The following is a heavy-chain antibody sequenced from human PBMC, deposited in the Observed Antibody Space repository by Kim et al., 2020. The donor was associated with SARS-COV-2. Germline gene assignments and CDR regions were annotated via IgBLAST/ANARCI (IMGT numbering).Heavy chain of an antibody. CDR1: GFSFSNYA. D-gene: IGHD6-6*01. J-gene: IGHJ4*01. CDR3: ARKPTTNSRSSYFEY. V-gene: IGHV3-30*04. Sequence: GGSLRLSCAASGFSFSNYAMFWVRQAPGKGLEWVALISYDGTNKDYADSVKGRFTISRDNSKSTLYLQMNSLRVADTAVYFCARKPTTNSRSSYFEYWG. CDR2: ISYDGTNK.